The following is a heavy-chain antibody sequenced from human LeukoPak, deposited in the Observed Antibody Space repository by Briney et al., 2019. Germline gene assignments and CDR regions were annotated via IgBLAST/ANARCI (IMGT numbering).Heavy chain of an antibody. CDR2: ISGSGGST. V-gene: IGHV3-23*01. CDR1: GFTFSSYA. CDR3: AKDIVVVPAAIRFDY. Sequence: GGSLRLSCAAPGFTFSSYAMSWVRQAPGKGLEWVSAISGSGGSTYYADSVKGRFTISRDNSKNTLYLQMNSLRAEDTAVYYCAKDIVVVPAAIRFDYWGQGTLVTVSS. J-gene: IGHJ4*02. D-gene: IGHD2-2*01.